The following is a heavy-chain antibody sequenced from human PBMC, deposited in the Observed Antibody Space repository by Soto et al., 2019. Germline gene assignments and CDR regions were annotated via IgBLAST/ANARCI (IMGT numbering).Heavy chain of an antibody. Sequence: SVKVSCKASGGTFSSYAISWVRQAPGQGLEWMGGIIPIFGTANYAQKFQGRVTITADESTSTAYMELSSLRSEDTAVYYCAREGFQLTAMVTRYYYGMDVWGQGTTVTVSS. CDR1: GGTFSSYA. CDR2: IIPIFGTA. V-gene: IGHV1-69*13. D-gene: IGHD5-18*01. J-gene: IGHJ6*02. CDR3: AREGFQLTAMVTRYYYGMDV.